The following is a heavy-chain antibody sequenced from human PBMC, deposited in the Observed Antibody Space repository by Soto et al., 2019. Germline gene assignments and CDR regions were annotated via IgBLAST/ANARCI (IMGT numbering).Heavy chain of an antibody. D-gene: IGHD3-16*01. V-gene: IGHV3-23*01. Sequence: GALRLSCAACLFTFSSYAMSWVRQAPGKGLEWVSAISGSGCSTYYADSVKGRFTISRDNSKNTLYLQMNSLRAEDTAVYYCAKDSLQNLMSYFDYWGQGTLVTVSS. CDR2: ISGSGCST. CDR3: AKDSLQNLMSYFDY. J-gene: IGHJ4*02. CDR1: LFTFSSYA.